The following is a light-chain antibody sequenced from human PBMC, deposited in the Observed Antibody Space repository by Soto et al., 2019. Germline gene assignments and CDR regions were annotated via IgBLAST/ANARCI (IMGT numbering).Light chain of an antibody. J-gene: IGKJ2*02. V-gene: IGKV2-28*01. CDR3: MQALQTPST. Sequence: DIVMTQSPLSQPVTPGEPASISCRSSQSLLHSNGYNYLDWYLQKPGQSPQLLIYLGSNRASGVPDRCSGSGSGTDFTLKISRVEAEDVGVYYCMQALQTPSTFGQGTKLEIK. CDR2: LGS. CDR1: QSLLHSNGYNY.